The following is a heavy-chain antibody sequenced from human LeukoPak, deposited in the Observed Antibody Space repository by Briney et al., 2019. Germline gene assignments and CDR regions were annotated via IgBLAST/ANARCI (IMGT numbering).Heavy chain of an antibody. D-gene: IGHD3-9*01. CDR1: GFTFSSYS. J-gene: IGHJ4*02. CDR2: ISSSSSYI. V-gene: IGHV3-21*01. CDR3: ARGFGYYYILTGYFDY. Sequence: PGGSLRLSCAASGFTFSSYSMNWVRQAPGKGLEWVSSISSSSSYIYYADSVKGRFTISRDNAKNSLYLQMNSLRAEDPAVYYCARGFGYYYILTGYFDYWAEGTLVTVSS.